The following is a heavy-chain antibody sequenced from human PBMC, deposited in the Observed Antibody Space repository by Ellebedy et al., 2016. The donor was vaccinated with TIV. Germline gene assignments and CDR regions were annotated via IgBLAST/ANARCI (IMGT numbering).Heavy chain of an antibody. CDR3: ARGPRGLHTGLAY. CDR1: GFIFNNFW. Sequence: GESLKISCAASGFIFNNFWMSWVRQAPGKGLEWVAAIHEDGSEEYYVDSVKGRFTIPRDNAKSSLYLQMNSLRAEDTAMYYCARGPRGLHTGLAYWGQGTLVTVSS. D-gene: IGHD5/OR15-5a*01. CDR2: IHEDGSEE. J-gene: IGHJ4*02. V-gene: IGHV3-7*01.